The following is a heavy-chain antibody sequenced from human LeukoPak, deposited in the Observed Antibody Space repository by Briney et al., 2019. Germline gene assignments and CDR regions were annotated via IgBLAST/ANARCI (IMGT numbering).Heavy chain of an antibody. V-gene: IGHV3-74*01. J-gene: IGHJ4*02. Sequence: GGSLRLSCAASGFTLSNSWMHWVRQAPGKRLVWVSRTNGDGSDTSYADSVKGRFTISRDSATNTLYLQMNSLRAEDTAIYYCVRDGEYSHGIDFDYWGQGTLVTVSP. D-gene: IGHD5-18*01. CDR2: TNGDGSDT. CDR3: VRDGEYSHGIDFDY. CDR1: GFTLSNSW.